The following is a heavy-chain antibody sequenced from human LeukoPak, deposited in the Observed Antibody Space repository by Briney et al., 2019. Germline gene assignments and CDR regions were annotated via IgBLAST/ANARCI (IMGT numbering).Heavy chain of an antibody. CDR3: ARDARRGGGVDV. CDR2: ISAYNGNT. D-gene: IGHD3-10*01. V-gene: IGHV1-18*01. J-gene: IGHJ6*02. Sequence: ASVKVSCKASGGTFSSYAISWVRQAPGQGLEWMGWISAYNGNTDYAQNLQGRVTMTTDTSTSTAYMELRSLRSDDTAVYYCARDARRGGGVDVWGQGTTVTVSS. CDR1: GGTFSSYA.